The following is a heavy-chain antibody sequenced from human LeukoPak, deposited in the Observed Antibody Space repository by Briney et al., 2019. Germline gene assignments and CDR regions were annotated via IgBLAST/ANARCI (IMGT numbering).Heavy chain of an antibody. CDR3: ATRKSTVTSYYYYYYMDV. D-gene: IGHD4-11*01. Sequence: PSETLSLTCTVSGGSISSSSYYWGWIRQPPGKGLEWIGSIYYSGSTYYNPSLKSRVTISVDTSKNQFSLKLSPVTAADTAVYYCATRKSTVTSYYYYYYMDVWGKGTTVTISS. V-gene: IGHV4-39*01. CDR1: GGSISSSSYY. CDR2: IYYSGST. J-gene: IGHJ6*03.